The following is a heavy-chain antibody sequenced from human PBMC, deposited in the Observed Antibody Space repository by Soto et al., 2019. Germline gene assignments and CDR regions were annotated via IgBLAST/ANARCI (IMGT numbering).Heavy chain of an antibody. V-gene: IGHV6-1*01. J-gene: IGHJ6*02. CDR2: TYYRSKWYN. CDR3: ARDQWLYIGGDYYYGMDV. Sequence: SQTLSLTCAISGDSVSSNSAAWNWIRQSPSRGLEWLGRTYYRSKWYNDYAVSVKSRITINPDTSKNQFSLQLNSVTPEDTAVYYCARDQWLYIGGDYYYGMDVWGQGTTVTVSS. D-gene: IGHD6-19*01. CDR1: GDSVSSNSAA.